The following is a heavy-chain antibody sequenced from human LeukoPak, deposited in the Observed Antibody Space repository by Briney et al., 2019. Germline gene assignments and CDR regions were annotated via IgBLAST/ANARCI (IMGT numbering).Heavy chain of an antibody. V-gene: IGHV4-30-2*01. D-gene: IGHD4-11*01. CDR2: IYHSGST. Sequence: SQTLSLTCAVSGGSISSGGYSWSWIRQPPGKGLEWIGYIYHSGSTYYNPSLKSRVTISVDRSKNQFSLKLSSVTAADTAVYXXXXXXDYSNYGDAFDIWGQGTMVTVSS. CDR3: XXXXDYSNYGDAFDI. CDR1: GGSISSGGYS. J-gene: IGHJ3*02.